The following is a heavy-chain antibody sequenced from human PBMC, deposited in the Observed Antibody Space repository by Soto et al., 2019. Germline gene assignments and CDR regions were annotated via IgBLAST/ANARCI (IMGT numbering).Heavy chain of an antibody. J-gene: IGHJ4*02. CDR2: FIPIFVSA. D-gene: IGHD3-10*01. CDR3: ARDVSSDTTGFRGYDL. V-gene: IGHV1-69*13. CDR1: GGTVSSYA. Sequence: SVQVSCKASGGTVSSYAITWVRQAPGKGLEWMGVFIPIFVSAHYAPKFQGRITITADESTSTAYMELSGLTSEDTAIYYCARDVSSDTTGFRGYDLWGQGTQVTSPQ.